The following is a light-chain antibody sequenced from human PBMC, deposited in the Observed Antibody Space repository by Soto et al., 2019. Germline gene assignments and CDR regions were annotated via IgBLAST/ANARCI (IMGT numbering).Light chain of an antibody. CDR3: MQGKYWPPIT. CDR2: RAS. CDR1: QSLVYSDGNSY. J-gene: IGKJ5*01. Sequence: DVVMTQSPLSLPVTLGQPASISCRSSQSLVYSDGNSYLSWFQQRPGQSPRRLIYRASNRDSGVPDRFSGSESGTDFTLKISRVEVEDVGVYYCMQGKYWPPITFGQGTRLEIK. V-gene: IGKV2-30*01.